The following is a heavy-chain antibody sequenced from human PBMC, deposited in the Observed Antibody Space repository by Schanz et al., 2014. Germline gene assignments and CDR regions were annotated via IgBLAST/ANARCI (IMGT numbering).Heavy chain of an antibody. J-gene: IGHJ4*02. D-gene: IGHD6-13*01. CDR3: AKDLAAVGVFDY. Sequence: VQLVESGGGLVQPGGSLRLSCAASGFTFSNYSMNWVRQAPGKGLEWVSALTGSGTTTYYADSVKGRFTISRDNSKNTLDLQMNSLRAEDTAIYYCAKDLAAVGVFDYWGQGSLVTVSP. CDR2: LTGSGTTT. V-gene: IGHV3-23*04. CDR1: GFTFSNYS.